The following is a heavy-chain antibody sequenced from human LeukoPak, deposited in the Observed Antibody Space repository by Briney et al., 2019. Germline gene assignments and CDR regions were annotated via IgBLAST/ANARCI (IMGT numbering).Heavy chain of an antibody. V-gene: IGHV4-34*01. J-gene: IGHJ4*02. CDR1: GGSFSGYY. CDR2: INHSGST. Sequence: SETLSLTCAVYGGSFSGYYWSWIRQPPGKGLEWIGEINHSGSTNYNPSLKSRVTIPVDTSKNQFSLKLSSVTAADTAVYYCASPYSSSSGFDYWGQGTLVTVSS. CDR3: ASPYSSSSGFDY. D-gene: IGHD6-6*01.